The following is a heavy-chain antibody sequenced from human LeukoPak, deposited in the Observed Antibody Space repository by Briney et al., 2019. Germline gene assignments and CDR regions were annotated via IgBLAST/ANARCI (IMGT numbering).Heavy chain of an antibody. CDR2: ISGSGGST. J-gene: IGHJ5*02. D-gene: IGHD3-10*01. CDR3: AKDPWFGES. CDR1: GFTFSSYG. V-gene: IGHV3-23*01. Sequence: PGGTLRLSCAASGFTFSSYGMSWVRQAPGKGLEWVSAISGSGGSTYYADSVKGRFTVSRDNSKNTLYLQMNSLRADDTAVYYCAKDPWFGESWGQGTLVTVSS.